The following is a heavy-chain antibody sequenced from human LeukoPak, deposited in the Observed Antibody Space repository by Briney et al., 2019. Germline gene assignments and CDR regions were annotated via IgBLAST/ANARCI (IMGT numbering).Heavy chain of an antibody. V-gene: IGHV1-2*04. CDR3: ARDIGGSGYDVGPFDY. Sequence: ASVKVSCKASGYTFTGYYMHWVRQAPGQGLEWMGWINPNSGGTNYAQKFQGWVTMTRDTSISTAYMELSRLRSDDTAVYYCARDIGGSGYDVGPFDYWGQGTLVTVSS. D-gene: IGHD5-12*01. CDR2: INPNSGGT. CDR1: GYTFTGYY. J-gene: IGHJ4*02.